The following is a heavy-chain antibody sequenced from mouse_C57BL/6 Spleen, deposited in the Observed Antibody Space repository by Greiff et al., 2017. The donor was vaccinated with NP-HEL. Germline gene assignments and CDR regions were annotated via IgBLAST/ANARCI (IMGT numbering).Heavy chain of an antibody. CDR3: ARFTGTEAWFAY. V-gene: IGHV1-52*01. CDR2: IDPSDSET. CDR1: GYTFTSYW. J-gene: IGHJ3*01. D-gene: IGHD4-1*01. Sequence: VQLQQPGAELVRPGSSVKLSCKASGYTFTSYWMHWVKQRPIQGLEWIGNIDPSDSETHYNQKFKDKATLTVDKSSSTAYMQLSSLTSEDSAVYYCARFTGTEAWFAYWGQGTLVTVSA.